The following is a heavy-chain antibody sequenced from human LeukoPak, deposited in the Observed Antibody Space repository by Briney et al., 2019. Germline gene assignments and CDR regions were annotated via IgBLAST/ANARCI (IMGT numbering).Heavy chain of an antibody. CDR2: INPRDGGT. V-gene: IGHV1-2*02. D-gene: IGHD2-15*01. Sequence: ASVKVSCKGSGYTFTDYYLHWVRQAPGQGLEWVGYINPRDGGTSSPPNFRGRVTMTTDASSSTVYMELSKLTSDDTAIYYCAREGNGLLSKDLDYWGQGTLVTVSS. CDR3: AREGNGLLSKDLDY. J-gene: IGHJ4*02. CDR1: GYTFTDYY.